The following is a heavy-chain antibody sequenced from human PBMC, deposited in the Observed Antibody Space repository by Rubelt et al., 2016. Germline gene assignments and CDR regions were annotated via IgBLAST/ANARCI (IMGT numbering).Heavy chain of an antibody. CDR3: YYYGSGSYDSCGMDV. CDR2: IIPIFGTA. J-gene: IGHJ6*02. V-gene: IGHV1-69*06. CDR1: GGTFSSYA. Sequence: VQSGAEVKKPGSSVKVSCKASGGTFSSYAISWVRQAPGQGLEWMGGIIPIFGTANYAQKFQGRVTITADKSTSTAYMELSSLRSEDTAVYYCYYYGSGSYDSCGMDVWGQGTTVTVSS. D-gene: IGHD3-10*01.